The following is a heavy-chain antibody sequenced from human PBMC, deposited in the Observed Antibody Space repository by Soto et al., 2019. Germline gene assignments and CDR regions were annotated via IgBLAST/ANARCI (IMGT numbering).Heavy chain of an antibody. J-gene: IGHJ5*02. Sequence: EVQLVESGGGLVQPGGSLRLSCATSGFTVSSNYMSWVRQAPGKGLEWVSVIYSGGSTYYADSVKGRFTISRHNSKNTLYLQMNSLRAEDTAVYYCAREHGFGQTHWFDPWGQGTLVTVSS. V-gene: IGHV3-53*04. CDR3: AREHGFGQTHWFDP. D-gene: IGHD3-10*01. CDR2: IYSGGST. CDR1: GFTVSSNY.